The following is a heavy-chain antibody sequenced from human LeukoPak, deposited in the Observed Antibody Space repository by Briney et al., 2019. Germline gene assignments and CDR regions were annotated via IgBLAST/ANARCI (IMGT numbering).Heavy chain of an antibody. Sequence: PSETLSLTCTVSGGSISSSSYYWGWIRQPPGKGLEWIGSIYYSGSTYYNPSLKSRVTISVDTSKNQFSLKLSSETAADTAVYYCASRGVTDDYWGQGTLVTVSS. CDR3: ASRGVTDDY. CDR1: GGSISSSSYY. D-gene: IGHD3-10*01. J-gene: IGHJ4*02. CDR2: IYYSGST. V-gene: IGHV4-39*01.